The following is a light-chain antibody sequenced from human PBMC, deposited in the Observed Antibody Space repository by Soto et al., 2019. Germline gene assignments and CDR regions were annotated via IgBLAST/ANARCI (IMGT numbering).Light chain of an antibody. CDR1: SSDL. Sequence: QSALTQPASVSGSPGQSITISCTGSSDLVSWYQQHPGKAPKLMIFEDSKRPSGVSNRFSGSKSGNTASLTISGLQTEDEADYYCCSYESNTWVFGGGTKLPVL. J-gene: IGLJ3*02. V-gene: IGLV2-23*01. CDR2: EDS. CDR3: CSYESNTWV.